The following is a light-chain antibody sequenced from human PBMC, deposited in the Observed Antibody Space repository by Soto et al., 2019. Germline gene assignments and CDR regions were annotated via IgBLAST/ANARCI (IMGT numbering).Light chain of an antibody. J-gene: IGKJ1*01. V-gene: IGKV3-20*01. CDR2: GAS. CDR3: QQYGSSRT. CDR1: QSVSSSY. Sequence: EIVLTQSPGTLSLSPGERATLSCRASQSVSSSYLAWYQQKPGQAPMLLIYGASSRATGIPDRFSGSGSGTDFTLTISRVEPEDFAVYYCQQYGSSRTFGQGTKVEIK.